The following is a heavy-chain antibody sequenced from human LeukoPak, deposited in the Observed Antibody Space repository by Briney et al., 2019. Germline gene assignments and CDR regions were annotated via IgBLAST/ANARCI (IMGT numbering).Heavy chain of an antibody. D-gene: IGHD3-10*01. CDR1: GFTFSSYA. Sequence: GGSLRLSCAASGFTFSSYAMSWVRQAPGKGLVWVSRISSDGSITGYANSVKGRFTISRDNAKNTLYLQMNSLRAEDTAVYYCARHLNYYLDYWGQGTLVTVSS. CDR2: ISSDGSIT. J-gene: IGHJ4*02. V-gene: IGHV3-74*01. CDR3: ARHLNYYLDY.